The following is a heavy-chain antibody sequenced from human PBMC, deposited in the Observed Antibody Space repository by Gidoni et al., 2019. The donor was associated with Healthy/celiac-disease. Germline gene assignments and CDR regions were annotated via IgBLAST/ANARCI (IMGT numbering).Heavy chain of an antibody. J-gene: IGHJ6*03. D-gene: IGHD2-2*01. CDR3: AKYGGYPSRYCSSTSGLNYYYYMDV. V-gene: IGHV3-9*02. CDR2: ISWNRRSI. Sequence: EVQLVWSVSDWVQQGRSLSLSCACSGFTSADYAMHWVVHAPGKGLEWVSGISWNRRSIGYANSVKGRFTISRDNAKSSLYLQMNSLRAEDTALYYCAKYGGYPSRYCSSTSGLNYYYYMDVWGKGTTVTVSS. CDR1: GFTSADYA.